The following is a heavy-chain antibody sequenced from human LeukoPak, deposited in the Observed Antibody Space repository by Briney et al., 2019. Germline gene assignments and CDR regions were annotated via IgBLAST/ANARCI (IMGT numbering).Heavy chain of an antibody. CDR3: AKHSVAGVAEYFQH. D-gene: IGHD6-19*01. V-gene: IGHV3-23*01. CDR1: GFTFSSYA. J-gene: IGHJ1*01. Sequence: GGSLRLSCAASGFTFSSYAMHWVRQAPGKGLEWVSAISGSGGSTYYADSVKGRFTISRDNSKNTLYLQMNSLRAEDTAVYYCAKHSVAGVAEYFQHWGQGTLVTVSS. CDR2: ISGSGGST.